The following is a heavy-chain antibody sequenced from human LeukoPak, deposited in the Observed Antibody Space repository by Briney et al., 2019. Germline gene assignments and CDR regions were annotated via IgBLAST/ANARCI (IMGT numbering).Heavy chain of an antibody. D-gene: IGHD6-6*01. CDR2: ISAYNGNT. V-gene: IGHV1-18*01. Sequence: ASVKVSCKASGYTFTSYGISWVRQAPGQGLEWMGWISAYNGNTNYAQKLQGRVTMTTDTSTSTAYMELRSLRSDDTAVYYCARVESRLGGAARIAAKEDYFDYWGQGTLVTVSS. J-gene: IGHJ4*02. CDR1: GYTFTSYG. CDR3: ARVESRLGGAARIAAKEDYFDY.